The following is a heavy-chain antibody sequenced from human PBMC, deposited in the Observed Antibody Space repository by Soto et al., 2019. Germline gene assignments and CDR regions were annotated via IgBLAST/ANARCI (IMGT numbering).Heavy chain of an antibody. D-gene: IGHD3-16*01. CDR1: DGSVNTGNYY. V-gene: IGHV4-61*01. CDR2: IYYIGTT. CDR3: AREEKQLSRYGGDFDY. J-gene: IGHJ4*02. Sequence: QVQLQESGPGLVKPSETLSLTCSVSDGSVNTGNYYWSWIRQPPGKGLEWIGHIYYIGTTNHNPSRKSRVTISVDTSKNQFSLKVTSVTAADTAVYFCAREEKQLSRYGGDFDYWGQGILVTVSS.